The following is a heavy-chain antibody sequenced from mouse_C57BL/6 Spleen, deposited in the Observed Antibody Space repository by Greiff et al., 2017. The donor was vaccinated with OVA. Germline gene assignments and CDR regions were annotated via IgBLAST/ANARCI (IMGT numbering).Heavy chain of an antibody. CDR1: GFTFSSYA. CDR2: ISDGGSYT. V-gene: IGHV5-4*01. J-gene: IGHJ3*01. CDR3: ARKRSAQAPAWFAY. Sequence: EVQRVESGGGLVKPGGSLKLSCAASGFTFSSYAMSWVRQTPEKRLEWVATISDGGSYTYYPDNVKGRFTISRDNAKNNLYLQMSHLKSEDTAMYYCARKRSAQAPAWFAYWGQGTLVTVSA. D-gene: IGHD3-2*02.